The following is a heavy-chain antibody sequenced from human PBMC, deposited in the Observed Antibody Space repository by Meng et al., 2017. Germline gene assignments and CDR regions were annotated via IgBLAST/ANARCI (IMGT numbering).Heavy chain of an antibody. CDR1: GYTFTSYA. Sequence: VPSGSVLNKPGASVKVSCKASGYTFTSYAMNWVRQAPGQGLEWMGWINTNTGNPTYAQGFTGRFVFSLDTSVSTAYLQISSLKAEDTAVYYCARLVAGTFGQLFDPWGQGTLVTVSS. J-gene: IGHJ5*02. CDR2: INTNTGNP. D-gene: IGHD2-15*01. V-gene: IGHV7-4-1*02. CDR3: ARLVAGTFGQLFDP.